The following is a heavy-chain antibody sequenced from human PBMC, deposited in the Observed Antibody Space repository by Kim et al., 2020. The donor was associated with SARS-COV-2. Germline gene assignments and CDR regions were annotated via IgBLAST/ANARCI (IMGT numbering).Heavy chain of an antibody. D-gene: IGHD4-17*01. CDR2: INHSGST. V-gene: IGHV4-34*01. Sequence: SETLSLTCAVYGGSFSGYYWSWIRQPPGKGLEWIGEINHSGSTNYNPSLKSRVTISVDTSKNQFSLKLSSVTAADTAVYYCARRQASYGDFDYWGQGTLV. J-gene: IGHJ4*02. CDR1: GGSFSGYY. CDR3: ARRQASYGDFDY.